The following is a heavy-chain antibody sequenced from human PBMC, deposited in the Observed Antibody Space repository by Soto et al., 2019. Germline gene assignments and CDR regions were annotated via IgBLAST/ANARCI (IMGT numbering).Heavy chain of an antibody. J-gene: IGHJ4*02. V-gene: IGHV3-48*02. D-gene: IGHD4-17*01. CDR2: ISSSSSTI. CDR1: GFTFSSYS. Sequence: EVQLVESGGGLVQPGGSLRLSCAASGFTFSSYSMNWVRQAPVKGLEWVSYISSSSSTIYYADSVKGRFTISRDNAKNSLYLQKNSLRDEDTAVYYCTRDEVDQRDYGSEGGYWGQGTLVTVSS. CDR3: TRDEVDQRDYGSEGGY.